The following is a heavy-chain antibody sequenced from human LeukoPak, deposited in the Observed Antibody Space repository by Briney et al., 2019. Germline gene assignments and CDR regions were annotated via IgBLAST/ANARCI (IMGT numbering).Heavy chain of an antibody. Sequence: GGSLRLSCAASGFTVSSNYMSWVRQAPGKGLEWVSVIYNVGNTHYADSVKGRFTISRDMSKNTIYLQMNSLRAEDTAMYFCARSSRYYYDGSGYYPGPPDHWGQGTLVTVSS. J-gene: IGHJ5*02. CDR2: IYNVGNT. CDR1: GFTVSSNY. CDR3: ARSSRYYYDGSGYYPGPPDH. D-gene: IGHD3-22*01. V-gene: IGHV3-53*01.